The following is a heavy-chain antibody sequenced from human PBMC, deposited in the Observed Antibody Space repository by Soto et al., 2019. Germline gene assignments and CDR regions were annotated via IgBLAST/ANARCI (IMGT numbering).Heavy chain of an antibody. J-gene: IGHJ3*02. CDR2: INHSGST. Sequence: LSLTCAVYGGSFSGYYWSWIRQPPGKGLEWIGEINHSGSTNYNPSLKSRVTISVDTSKNQFSLKLSSVTAADTAVYYCASLVRTYYDFWSGDDAFDIWGQGTMVTVSS. CDR1: GGSFSGYY. V-gene: IGHV4-34*01. CDR3: ASLVRTYYDFWSGDDAFDI. D-gene: IGHD3-3*01.